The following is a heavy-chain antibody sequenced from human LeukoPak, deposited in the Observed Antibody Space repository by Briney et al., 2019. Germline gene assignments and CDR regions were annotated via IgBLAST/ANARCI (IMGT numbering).Heavy chain of an antibody. CDR1: GYTFTSYG. D-gene: IGHD2-2*01. CDR2: ISAYNGNT. Sequence: ASVKVSCKASGYTFTSYGISWVRQAPGQGLEWMGWISAYNGNTNYAQKLQGRVTMTTDTSTSTAYMELRSLRSDDTAVYYCARVVPAAKVRYYYYGMDVWGQGTTVTVSS. J-gene: IGHJ6*02. CDR3: ARVVPAAKVRYYYYGMDV. V-gene: IGHV1-18*01.